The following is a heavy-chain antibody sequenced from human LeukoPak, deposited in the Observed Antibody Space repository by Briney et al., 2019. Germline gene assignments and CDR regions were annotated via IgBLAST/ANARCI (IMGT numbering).Heavy chain of an antibody. CDR1: GGSFSGYY. V-gene: IGHV4-34*01. J-gene: IGHJ4*02. D-gene: IGHD3-22*01. CDR3: ARDPYYYDSSGYYYDY. CDR2: INHSGST. Sequence: PSETLSLTCALYGGSFSGYYWSWIRQPPGKGLEWMGEINHSGSTNYNPSLKSRVTISVDTSKNQFSLKLSSVTAADTAVYYCARDPYYYDSSGYYYDYWGQGTLVTVSS.